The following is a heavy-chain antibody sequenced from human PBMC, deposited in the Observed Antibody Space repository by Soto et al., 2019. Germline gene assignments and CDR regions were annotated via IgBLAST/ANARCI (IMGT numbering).Heavy chain of an antibody. Sequence: QVQLQESGPGLVKPSGTLSLICAVSGGSISSGNWWRWGLQPPGKTLEWFGEIYHTGNTNYNRSLIRLVNTTVDKSKNLFSLNLGAVTAADTAVYYCADANCCSSTSCQREQGGHGTLVTVSP. CDR1: GGSISSGNW. CDR2: IYHTGNT. V-gene: IGHV4-4*02. J-gene: IGHJ4*01. CDR3: ADANCCSSTSCQREQ. D-gene: IGHD2-2*01.